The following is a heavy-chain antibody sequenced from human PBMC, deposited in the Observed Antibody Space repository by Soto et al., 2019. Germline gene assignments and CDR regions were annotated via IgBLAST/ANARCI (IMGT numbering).Heavy chain of an antibody. CDR2: ISGSGGST. D-gene: IGHD2-15*01. V-gene: IGHV3-23*01. CDR3: AKFSLQQWWDY. J-gene: IGHJ4*02. CDR1: GFTFSNYV. Sequence: PGGSLRLSCAASGFTFSNYVMSWVRQAPGKGLEWVSGISGSGGSTYYADSVKGRFTISRDNSKNTLYLQMNSLRAEDTAVYYCAKFSLQQWWDYWGQGTLVTVSS.